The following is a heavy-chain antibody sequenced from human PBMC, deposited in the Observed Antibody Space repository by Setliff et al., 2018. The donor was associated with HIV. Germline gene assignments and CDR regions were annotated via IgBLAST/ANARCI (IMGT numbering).Heavy chain of an antibody. Sequence: ASVKVSCKASGYIVTSYYIHWVRQAPGQGLEWMGIFNPSGGSTTYAQTFQGGVTMTRDTSTTTVYMELSSLRSDDTAVYYCARDSPYGGNSGAFDIWGQGTMVTVS. CDR1: GYIVTSYY. D-gene: IGHD2-21*02. J-gene: IGHJ3*02. CDR3: ARDSPYGGNSGAFDI. CDR2: FNPSGGST. V-gene: IGHV1-46*01.